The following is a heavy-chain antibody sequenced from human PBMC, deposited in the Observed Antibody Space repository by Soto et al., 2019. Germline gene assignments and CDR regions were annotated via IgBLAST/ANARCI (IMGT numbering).Heavy chain of an antibody. V-gene: IGHV3-23*01. J-gene: IGHJ4*02. CDR3: AKDGRIWFGEAHKGLFDY. CDR1: GFTFSSYA. D-gene: IGHD3-10*01. Sequence: GGSLRLSCAASGFTFSSYAMSWVRQAPGKGLEWVSAISGSGGSTYYADSVKGRFTISRDNSKNTLYLQMNSLRAEDTAVYYCAKDGRIWFGEAHKGLFDYWGQGTLVTVSS. CDR2: ISGSGGST.